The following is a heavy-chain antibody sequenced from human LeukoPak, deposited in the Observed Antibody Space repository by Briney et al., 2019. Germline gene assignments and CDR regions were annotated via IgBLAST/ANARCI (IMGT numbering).Heavy chain of an antibody. CDR3: AREFRIAAAPDAFDI. D-gene: IGHD6-13*01. Sequence: PSETLSLTCTVSGGSISSYYWSWIRQPPGKGLEWIGYIYYSGSTNYNPSLKSRVTISVDTSKNQFSLKLSSVTAADTAVYYCAREFRIAAAPDAFDIWGRGTMVTVSS. J-gene: IGHJ3*02. V-gene: IGHV4-59*01. CDR2: IYYSGST. CDR1: GGSISSYY.